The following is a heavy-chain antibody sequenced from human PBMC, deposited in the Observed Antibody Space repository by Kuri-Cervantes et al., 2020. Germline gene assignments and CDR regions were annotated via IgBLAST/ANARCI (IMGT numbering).Heavy chain of an antibody. V-gene: IGHV4-39*07. Sequence: GSLRLSCTVSGGSIGSSSYYWGWIRQPPGKGLEWIGSIYYSGSTYYNPSLKSRVTISVDTSKNQFSLKLSSVTAADTAVYYCARVPGGIDAFDIWGQGTMVTVSS. D-gene: IGHD1-1*01. J-gene: IGHJ3*02. CDR2: IYYSGST. CDR3: ARVPGGIDAFDI. CDR1: GGSIGSSSYY.